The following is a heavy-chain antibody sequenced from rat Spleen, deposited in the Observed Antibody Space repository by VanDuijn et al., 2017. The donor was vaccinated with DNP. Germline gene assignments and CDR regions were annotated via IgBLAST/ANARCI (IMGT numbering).Heavy chain of an antibody. V-gene: IGHV5-17*01. CDR1: GFTFSDYA. CDR2: ISYDGSRT. J-gene: IGHJ2*01. D-gene: IGHD1-10*01. Sequence: EVQLVESGGGLVQPGRSLKLSCAASGFTFSDYAMAWVRQAPKKGLEWVATISYDGSRTYYRDSVKGRFTISRDNAKSTLYLQMDSLRSEDTATYYCARSGQLYFDYWGQGVMVTVSS. CDR3: ARSGQLYFDY.